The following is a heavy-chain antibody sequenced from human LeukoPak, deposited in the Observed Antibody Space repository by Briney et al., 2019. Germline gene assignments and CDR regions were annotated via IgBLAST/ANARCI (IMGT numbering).Heavy chain of an antibody. CDR1: GYTFTSYD. CDR2: MNSNSGNT. D-gene: IGHD2-15*01. J-gene: IGHJ4*02. Sequence: ASVKVSCKASGYTFTSYDINWVRQAPGQGLEWMGWMNSNSGNTGTAQKVQGRLTMTSITSISTGNLELSSLRSEDTDVSFFARGASRSFDYWGEGALVTVS. CDR3: ARGASRSFDY. V-gene: IGHV1-8*01.